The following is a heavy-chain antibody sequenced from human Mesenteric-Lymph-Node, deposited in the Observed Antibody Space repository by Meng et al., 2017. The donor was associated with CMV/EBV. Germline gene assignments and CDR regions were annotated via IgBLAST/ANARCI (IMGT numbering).Heavy chain of an antibody. CDR1: GFTFSSYE. J-gene: IGHJ6*02. CDR3: AKDSRNSVVRGIISGYYYGMDV. CDR2: ISSSGSTI. V-gene: IGHV3-48*03. Sequence: GESLKISCAASGFTFSSYEMNWVRQAPGKGLEWVSYISSSGSTIYYADSVKGRFTISRDNAKNSLYLQMNSLRAEDTAVYYCAKDSRNSVVRGIISGYYYGMDVWGQGTTVTVSS. D-gene: IGHD3-10*01.